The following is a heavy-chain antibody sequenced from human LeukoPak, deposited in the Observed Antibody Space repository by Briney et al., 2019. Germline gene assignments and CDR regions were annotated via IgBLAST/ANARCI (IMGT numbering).Heavy chain of an antibody. CDR3: ARRGYYDCSGYLE. V-gene: IGHV4-61*02. Sequence: SQTLSLTCTVSRGSISSGSYYCSWIRQSAGRGLEWIGRIYSAGSTNYTPSLKSRVTISIDMSKTQFSLKPRAVTAAETAVYYCARRGYYDCSGYLEWG. CDR2: IYSAGST. D-gene: IGHD3-22*01. J-gene: IGHJ3*01. CDR1: RGSISSGSYY.